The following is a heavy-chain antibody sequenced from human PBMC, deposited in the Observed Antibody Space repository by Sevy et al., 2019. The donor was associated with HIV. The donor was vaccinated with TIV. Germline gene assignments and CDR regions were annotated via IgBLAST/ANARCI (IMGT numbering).Heavy chain of an antibody. V-gene: IGHV4-34*01. J-gene: IGHJ6*02. CDR1: GGSFSGYY. Sequence: SETLSLTCAVYGGSFSGYYWSWIRQPPGKGLEWIGEINHSGSTNYNLSLKSRVTISVDTSKNQFSLKLSSVTAADTAVYYCARAQFAYGAYYYYGMDVWGQGTTVTVSS. CDR3: ARAQFAYGAYYYYGMDV. D-gene: IGHD4-17*01. CDR2: INHSGST.